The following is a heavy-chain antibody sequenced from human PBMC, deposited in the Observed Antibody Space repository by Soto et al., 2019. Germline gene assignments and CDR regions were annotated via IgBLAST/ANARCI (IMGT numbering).Heavy chain of an antibody. Sequence: SETLSLTCAASGYSISSGYYWGWIRQPPGKGLEWIGSIYHSGSTYYNPSLKSRVTISVDTSKNQFSLKLSSATAADTAVYYCARLQLVGATTMDYWGQGPMITV. J-gene: IGHJ4*02. V-gene: IGHV4-38-2*01. CDR2: IYHSGST. D-gene: IGHD1-26*01. CDR1: GYSISSGYY. CDR3: ARLQLVGATTMDY.